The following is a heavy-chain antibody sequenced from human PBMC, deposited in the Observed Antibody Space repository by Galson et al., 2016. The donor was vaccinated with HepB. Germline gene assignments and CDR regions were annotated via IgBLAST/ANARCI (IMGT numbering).Heavy chain of an antibody. CDR2: ISGSGGSK. Sequence: SLRLSCAASGFIFANYAMTWVRQAPGKGLEWVSTISGSGGSKYYADSVKGRFTVSRDNSKNTLFLEVNSLGAEDTAMYYCARNYFGSGSYHILYYFDYWGQGTLVTVSS. J-gene: IGHJ4*02. CDR1: GFIFANYA. D-gene: IGHD3-10*01. V-gene: IGHV3-23*01. CDR3: ARNYFGSGSYHILYYFDY.